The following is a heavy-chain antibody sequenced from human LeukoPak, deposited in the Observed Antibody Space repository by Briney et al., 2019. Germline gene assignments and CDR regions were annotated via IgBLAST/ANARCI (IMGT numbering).Heavy chain of an antibody. V-gene: IGHV1-18*01. CDR2: ISAYNGNT. Sequence: ASVKVSCKASGYTFTSYGISWVRQAPGQGLEWMGWISAYNGNTNYAQKLQGRVTMTTDTSTSTAYMELRSLRSDDTAVYYCAKADSSGSPGAFDIWGQGTMVTVSS. J-gene: IGHJ3*02. CDR3: AKADSSGSPGAFDI. D-gene: IGHD3-22*01. CDR1: GYTFTSYG.